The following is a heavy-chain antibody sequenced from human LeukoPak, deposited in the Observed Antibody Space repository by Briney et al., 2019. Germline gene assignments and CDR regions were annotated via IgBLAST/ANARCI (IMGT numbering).Heavy chain of an antibody. Sequence: ASVKVSCKAFGYTFSDYYMHWVRQTPGQGLEWMGWINPNGTDTKYAQKFQGRVTMTWDTSISTGYMELRSLRSDDTAVYYCARLSIAVAGPPDYWGQGTLVTVSS. J-gene: IGHJ4*02. V-gene: IGHV1-2*02. D-gene: IGHD6-19*01. CDR3: ARLSIAVAGPPDY. CDR2: INPNGTDT. CDR1: GYTFSDYY.